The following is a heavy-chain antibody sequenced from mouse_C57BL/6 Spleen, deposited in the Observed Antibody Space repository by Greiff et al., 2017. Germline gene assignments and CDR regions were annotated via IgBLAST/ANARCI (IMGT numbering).Heavy chain of an antibody. V-gene: IGHV1-61*01. CDR1: GYTFTSYW. D-gene: IGHD1-1*01. CDR3: ARYGGPRIYAMDF. CDR2: IYPSDSET. Sequence: QVQLQQPGAELVRPGSSVKLSCKASGYTFTSYWMDWVKQRPGQGLEWIGNIYPSDSETHYNQKFKDKATLTVDKSSSTAYMQLSSRTSEDSAVYYCARYGGPRIYAMDFWGQGTSVTVSS. J-gene: IGHJ4*01.